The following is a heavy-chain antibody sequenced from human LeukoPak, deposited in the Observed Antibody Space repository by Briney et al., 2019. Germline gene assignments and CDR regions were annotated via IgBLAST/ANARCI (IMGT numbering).Heavy chain of an antibody. CDR2: ISGSGDTT. D-gene: IGHD2/OR15-2a*01. Sequence: GVSLRRSCAASGFTFSTYAMNWVRQAPGKGLEWGLVISGSGDTTYYADSMNGRFTISRDNSKHTLYLQMNSLRVEDTAVYSCAKVALLEYCSSVRCPLHDWGQGSLVSVSS. CDR3: AKVALLEYCSSVRCPLHD. V-gene: IGHV3-23*01. CDR1: GFTFSTYA. J-gene: IGHJ4*02.